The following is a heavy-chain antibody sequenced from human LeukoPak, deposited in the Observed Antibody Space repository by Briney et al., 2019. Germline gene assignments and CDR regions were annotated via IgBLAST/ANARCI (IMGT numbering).Heavy chain of an antibody. Sequence: GESLKISCKGSGYSFATYWIGWVRQMPGKGLECMGIIYPGDSATRYNPSFQGQVTISADKSLSTAYLQWSSLTASDTAMYYCARAETSRLDPFDFWGRGTLVTVSS. V-gene: IGHV5-51*01. J-gene: IGHJ4*02. CDR1: GYSFATYW. CDR3: ARAETSRLDPFDF. CDR2: IYPGDSAT.